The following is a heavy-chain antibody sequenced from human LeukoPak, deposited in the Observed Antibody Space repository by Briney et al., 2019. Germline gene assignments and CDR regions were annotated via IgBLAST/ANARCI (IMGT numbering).Heavy chain of an antibody. J-gene: IGHJ4*02. CDR3: GRSPLGNICDS. D-gene: IGHD2/OR15-2a*01. Sequence: GGSLRLSCAASGFTFSSYAMHWVRQAPGKGLEWVAVISYDGSNKYYADSVKGRFTISRDNSKNTLYLQMNSLRAEDTAVYYCGRSPLGNICDSWGQGTQVTVSS. CDR1: GFTFSSYA. CDR2: ISYDGSNK. V-gene: IGHV3-30*04.